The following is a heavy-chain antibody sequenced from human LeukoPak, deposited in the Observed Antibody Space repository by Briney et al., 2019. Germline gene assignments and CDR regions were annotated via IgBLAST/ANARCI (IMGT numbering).Heavy chain of an antibody. CDR3: ARDSRQDYYDSSGYLWFAFDI. Sequence: GGSLRLSCAASGFTFSSYVMSWVRQAPGKGLEWVSVIYSGGSTYYADSVKGRFTISRDNSKNTLYLQMNSLRAEDTAVYYCARDSRQDYYDSSGYLWFAFDIWGQGTMVTVSS. CDR1: GFTFSSYV. J-gene: IGHJ3*02. V-gene: IGHV3-53*01. CDR2: IYSGGST. D-gene: IGHD3-22*01.